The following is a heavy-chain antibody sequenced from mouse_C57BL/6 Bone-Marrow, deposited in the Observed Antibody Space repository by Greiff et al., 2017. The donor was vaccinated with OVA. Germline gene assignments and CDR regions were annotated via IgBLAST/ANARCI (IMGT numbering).Heavy chain of an antibody. D-gene: IGHD2-4*01. Sequence: EVQRVESGGGLVKPGGSLKLSCAASGFTFSSYAMSWVRQTPEKRLEWVATISDGGSYTYYPDNVKGRFTISRDNAKNNLYLQMSHLKSEDTAMYYCEGVYYDPSFAYWGQGTLVTVSA. CDR3: EGVYYDPSFAY. V-gene: IGHV5-4*01. CDR2: ISDGGSYT. CDR1: GFTFSSYA. J-gene: IGHJ3*01.